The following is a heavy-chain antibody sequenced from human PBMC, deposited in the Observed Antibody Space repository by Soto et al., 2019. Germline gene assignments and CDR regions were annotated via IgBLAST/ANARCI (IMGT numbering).Heavy chain of an antibody. V-gene: IGHV3-66*01. CDR1: GFTVSSNY. CDR3: ARDFGSDATGYYGMDV. CDR2: IYSGGAI. Sequence: EVQVVESGGGLVQPGGSLRLSCAASGFTVSSNYMSWVRQTPGKGLEWVSRIYSGGAIVYADSVMGRFTVSRDNSRNTLYLQMNSLRAEDTAVYFCARDFGSDATGYYGMDVWGQGTTGTVSS. J-gene: IGHJ6*02. D-gene: IGHD3-10*01.